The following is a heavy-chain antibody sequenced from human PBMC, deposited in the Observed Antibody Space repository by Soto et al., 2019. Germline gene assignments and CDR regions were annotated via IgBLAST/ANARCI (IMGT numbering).Heavy chain of an antibody. CDR2: IIPIFGTA. J-gene: IGHJ4*02. Sequence: GASVKVSCKASGGTFSSYAISWVRQAPGQGLEWMGGIIPIFGTATHAQKFQGRVTITADKSTSTAYMDLSSLRSEDTAVYYCARRAPYSSGWYGVDHWGQGTLVTVSS. V-gene: IGHV1-69*06. D-gene: IGHD6-19*01. CDR3: ARRAPYSSGWYGVDH. CDR1: GGTFSSYA.